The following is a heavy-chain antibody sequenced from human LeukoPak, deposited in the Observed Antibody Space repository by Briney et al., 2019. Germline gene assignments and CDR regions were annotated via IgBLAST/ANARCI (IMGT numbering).Heavy chain of an antibody. J-gene: IGHJ4*02. CDR2: IRSKADNYAT. D-gene: IGHD5-12*01. CDR1: GFTFSGSA. Sequence: PGGSLRLSCAASGFTFSGSAMHWVRQASGKGLEWVGRIRSKADNYATAYGASVKGRFTISRDDSKNTAYLQMSSLKTEDTAVYYCTSIQYSGYDFSLPNSDYWGQGTLVTVSS. V-gene: IGHV3-73*01. CDR3: TSIQYSGYDFSLPNSDY.